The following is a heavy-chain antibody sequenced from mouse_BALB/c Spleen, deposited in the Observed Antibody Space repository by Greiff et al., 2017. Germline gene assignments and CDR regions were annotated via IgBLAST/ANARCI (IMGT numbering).Heavy chain of an antibody. CDR1: GFTFSSYT. CDR3: TRDPTGTAWFAY. Sequence: EVKLMESGGGLVKPGGSLKLSCAASGFTFSSYTMSWVRQTPEKRLEWVATISSGGSYTYYPDSVKGRFTISRDNAKNTLYLQMSSLKSEDTAMYYCTRDPTGTAWFAYWGQGTLVTVSA. J-gene: IGHJ3*01. V-gene: IGHV5-6-4*01. D-gene: IGHD4-1*02. CDR2: ISSGGSYT.